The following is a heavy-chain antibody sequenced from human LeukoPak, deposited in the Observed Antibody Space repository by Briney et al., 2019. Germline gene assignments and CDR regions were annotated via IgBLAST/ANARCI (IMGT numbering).Heavy chain of an antibody. V-gene: IGHV5-51*01. D-gene: IGHD5-18*01. CDR1: GYSFTSYW. Sequence: GESLKISCKRSGYSFTSYWIGWARQMPGKALEWMGIIYTGDSDTRYSPSFQGQVTIPADKSISTAYLQWSSLKASDTAMYYCARQGLLRLWIDYWGQGTLVTVSS. J-gene: IGHJ4*02. CDR2: IYTGDSDT. CDR3: ARQGLLRLWIDY.